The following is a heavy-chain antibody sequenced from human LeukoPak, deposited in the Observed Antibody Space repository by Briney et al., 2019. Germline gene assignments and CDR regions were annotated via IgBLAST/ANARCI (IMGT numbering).Heavy chain of an antibody. CDR1: GFTFSSYG. Sequence: EGSLRLSCAASGFTFSSYGMHWVRQAPGKGLEWVAVIWYDGSNKYYADSVKGRFTISRDNSKNTLYLQMNSLRAEDTAVYYCARGLYYYDSSGYSPSDYWGQGTLVTVSS. CDR3: ARGLYYYDSSGYSPSDY. D-gene: IGHD3-22*01. V-gene: IGHV3-33*01. J-gene: IGHJ4*02. CDR2: IWYDGSNK.